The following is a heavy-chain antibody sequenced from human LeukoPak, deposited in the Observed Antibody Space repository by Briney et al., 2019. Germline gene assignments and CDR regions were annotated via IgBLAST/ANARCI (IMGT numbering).Heavy chain of an antibody. D-gene: IGHD6-19*01. V-gene: IGHV3-9*03. Sequence: TGGSLRLSCAASGFTFDDYAMHWVRQAPGKGLEWVSGISWNSDSIGYADSVKGRFTISRDNAKNSLYLQMNSLRAEDMALYYCAKDMGVAGTMGAFDIWGQGTMATVSS. CDR2: ISWNSDSI. J-gene: IGHJ3*02. CDR3: AKDMGVAGTMGAFDI. CDR1: GFTFDDYA.